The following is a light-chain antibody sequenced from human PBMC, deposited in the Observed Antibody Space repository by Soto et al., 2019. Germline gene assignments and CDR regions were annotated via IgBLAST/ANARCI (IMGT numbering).Light chain of an antibody. V-gene: IGLV2-23*01. J-gene: IGLJ1*01. CDR1: NSDVGGYNL. CDR3: CSYASSSSYV. Sequence: QSALTQPASVPLSPGQSITISCSGTNSDVGGYNLVSWYQQHTAKAPKLLIYEGTQLPSGVSSRFSGSKSGNTASLTISGLQVEDEADYYCCSYASSSSYVFGTGTKVTVL. CDR2: EGT.